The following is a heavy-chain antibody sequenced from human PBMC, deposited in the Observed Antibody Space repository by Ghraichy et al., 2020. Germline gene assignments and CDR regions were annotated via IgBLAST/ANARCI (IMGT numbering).Heavy chain of an antibody. J-gene: IGHJ5*02. V-gene: IGHV1-8*01. CDR3: ARLGVTTRYNWFDP. CDR1: GYTFTSYD. CDR2: MNPNSGNT. Sequence: ASVKVSCKASGYTFTSYDINWVRQATGQGLEWMGWMNPNSGNTGYAQKFQGRVTMTRNTSISTAYMELSSLRSEDTAVYYCARLGVTTRYNWFDPWGQGTLVTVSS. D-gene: IGHD4-17*01.